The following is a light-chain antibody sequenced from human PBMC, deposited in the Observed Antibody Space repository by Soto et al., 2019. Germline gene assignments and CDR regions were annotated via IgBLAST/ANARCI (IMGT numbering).Light chain of an antibody. CDR3: SSYAGSNNWV. Sequence: QSALTQPASVSGSPGQSITISCTGTSSDVGGYNFVSWYQQHPGKVPKLMIYDVTKRPSGVPDRFSGSKSGSTASLTVSGLQAEDEADYYCSSYAGSNNWVFGGGTKLTVL. V-gene: IGLV2-8*01. CDR1: SSDVGGYNF. J-gene: IGLJ3*02. CDR2: DVT.